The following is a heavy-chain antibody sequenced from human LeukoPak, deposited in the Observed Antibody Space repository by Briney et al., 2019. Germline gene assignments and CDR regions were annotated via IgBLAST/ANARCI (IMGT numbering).Heavy chain of an antibody. D-gene: IGHD6-19*01. CDR2: ISPSGGST. J-gene: IGHJ4*02. V-gene: IGHV1-46*01. CDR1: GYTFTSYD. CDR3: ARDGVAGTYYFDY. Sequence: ASVKVSCKASGYTFTSYDISWVRHAPGQGLEWMGMISPSGGSTSYPQKFQGRVTLTRDTSTSTIYMELSSLISEDTAVYFCARDGVAGTYYFDYWGQGTLVTVSS.